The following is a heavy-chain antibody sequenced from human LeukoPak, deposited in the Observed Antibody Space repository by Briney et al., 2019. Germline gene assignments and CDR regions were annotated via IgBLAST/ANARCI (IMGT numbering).Heavy chain of an antibody. D-gene: IGHD2-15*01. Sequence: GGSLRLSCAASGFTFRDYAMSWVRQAPGKGLEWVSAISGNGGSTYYADSVKGRFTISRDNSKNTLHLQLNSLRDEDTAMYYCAMRPADCSSSSCPTINRYYYGMDVWGHGTTVIVSS. CDR3: AMRPADCSSSSCPTINRYYYGMDV. CDR2: ISGNGGST. J-gene: IGHJ6*02. CDR1: GFTFRDYA. V-gene: IGHV3-23*01.